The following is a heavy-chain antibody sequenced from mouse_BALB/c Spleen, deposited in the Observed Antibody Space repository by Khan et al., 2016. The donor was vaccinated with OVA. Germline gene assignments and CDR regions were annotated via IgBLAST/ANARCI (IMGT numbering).Heavy chain of an antibody. CDR3: TRGGDGSPLDY. J-gene: IGHJ3*01. V-gene: IGHV1S81*02. D-gene: IGHD1-1*01. CDR1: GYTFTSYY. CDR2: INPSNGGT. Sequence: VQLVESGAELVKPGASVKMSCKASGYTFTSYYMYWVKQRPGQGLEWIGEINPSNGGTNVNEKFKNKATLTVDKSSSTAYMELSSLTSEDSAVYYCTRGGDGSPLDYWGQGTLVTVSA.